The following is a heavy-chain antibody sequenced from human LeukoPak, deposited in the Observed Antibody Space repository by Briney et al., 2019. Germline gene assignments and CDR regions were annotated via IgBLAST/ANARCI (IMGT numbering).Heavy chain of an antibody. V-gene: IGHV1-8*01. CDR3: ARGSLRAWFGESTVDAFDI. D-gene: IGHD3-10*01. Sequence: ASVKVSCKASGYTFTSYDINWVRQATGQGLEWMGWMDPNGGNTGYAQKFQARVTMTRNISISTAYMELSSLRSEDTAVYYCARGSLRAWFGESTVDAFDIWGQGTMVTVSS. J-gene: IGHJ3*02. CDR2: MDPNGGNT. CDR1: GYTFTSYD.